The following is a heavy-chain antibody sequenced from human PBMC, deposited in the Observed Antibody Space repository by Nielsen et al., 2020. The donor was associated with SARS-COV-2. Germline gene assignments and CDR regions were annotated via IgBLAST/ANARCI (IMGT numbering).Heavy chain of an antibody. CDR1: GFTFSSYW. J-gene: IGHJ6*02. CDR2: IKQDGSEK. Sequence: GGSLRLSCAASGFTFSSYWMSWVRQAPGKGLEWVANIKQDGSEKYYVDSVKGRFTISRDNAKNSLYLQMNSLRAEDTAVYYCARGFRESVGWVDYYYGMDVWGQGTTVTVSS. D-gene: IGHD6-19*01. V-gene: IGHV3-7*03. CDR3: ARGFRESVGWVDYYYGMDV.